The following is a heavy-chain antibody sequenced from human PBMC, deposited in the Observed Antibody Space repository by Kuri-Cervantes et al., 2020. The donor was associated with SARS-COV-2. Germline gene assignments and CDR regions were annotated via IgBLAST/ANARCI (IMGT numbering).Heavy chain of an antibody. CDR3: AKDLFVVVPAAIISLYYYYGMDV. CDR1: GFTFSSYG. CDR2: ISYDGSNK. Sequence: GGSLRLSCAASGFTFSSYGMHWVRQAPGKGLEWVAVISYDGSNKYYADSVKGRFTISRDNSKNTLYLQMNSLRAEDTAVYYCAKDLFVVVPAAIISLYYYYGMDVWGQGTTVTVSS. J-gene: IGHJ6*02. V-gene: IGHV3-30*18. D-gene: IGHD2-2*02.